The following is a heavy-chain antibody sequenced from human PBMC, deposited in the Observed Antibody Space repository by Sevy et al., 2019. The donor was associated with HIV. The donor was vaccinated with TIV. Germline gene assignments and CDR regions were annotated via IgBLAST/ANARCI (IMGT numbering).Heavy chain of an antibody. CDR3: AHLTGSGSYSSYYYGMDV. J-gene: IGHJ6*02. CDR1: GFTFSSYW. Sequence: GGSLRLSCAASGFTFSSYWMSWVRQAPGKGLEGVANIKQDGSEKYYVDSVKGRFTISRDNAKNSLYLQMNSLRAEDTAVYYCAHLTGSGSYSSYYYGMDVWGQGTTVTVSS. D-gene: IGHD3-10*01. V-gene: IGHV3-7*01. CDR2: IKQDGSEK.